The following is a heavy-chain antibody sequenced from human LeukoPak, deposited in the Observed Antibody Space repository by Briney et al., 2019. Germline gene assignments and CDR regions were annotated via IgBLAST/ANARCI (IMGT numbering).Heavy chain of an antibody. D-gene: IGHD1-26*01. CDR3: TRGDLVGVTGRAYQH. V-gene: IGHV3-23*01. CDR2: ILGGAGST. J-gene: IGHJ1*01. CDR1: GFSFSSDG. Sequence: GGSLRLSCVASGFSFSSDGMSWVRQAPGRGLEWVSGILGGAGSTYYADSVKGRFTISRDNSKNTLYLQMNSLRAEDTAVYYCTRGDLVGVTGRAYQHWGQSTLATVSS.